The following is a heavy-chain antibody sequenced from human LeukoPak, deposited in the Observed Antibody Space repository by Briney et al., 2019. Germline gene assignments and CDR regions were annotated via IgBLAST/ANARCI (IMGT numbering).Heavy chain of an antibody. CDR1: GFSFSSYS. D-gene: IGHD3-10*01. CDR2: IRSSSSTI. V-gene: IGHV3-48*02. Sequence: GGSLRLSCAASGFSFSSYSMNWVRQAPGKGLESFSYIRSSSSTIYYADSVKGRFTISRDNAKNSLYLQMNSLRDEDTAVYYCARAGSHYYGSGSGFYFDYWGQGTLVTVSS. CDR3: ARAGSHYYGSGSGFYFDY. J-gene: IGHJ4*02.